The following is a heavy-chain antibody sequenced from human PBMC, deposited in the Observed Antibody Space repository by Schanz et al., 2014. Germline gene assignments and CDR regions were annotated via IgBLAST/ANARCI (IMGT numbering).Heavy chain of an antibody. J-gene: IGHJ4*02. CDR1: GFTFSGYS. CDR3: ARDLPRTFLFDY. CDR2: ISSSSSTI. V-gene: IGHV3-48*01. Sequence: EVQLVESGGGLVQPGGSLRLSCAASGFTFSGYSMNWVRQAPGKGLEWVAYISSSSSTIHYADSVKGRFTISRDNAKNSLYLQMDSLRAEDTAVYYCARDLPRTFLFDYWGQGTLXTVSS.